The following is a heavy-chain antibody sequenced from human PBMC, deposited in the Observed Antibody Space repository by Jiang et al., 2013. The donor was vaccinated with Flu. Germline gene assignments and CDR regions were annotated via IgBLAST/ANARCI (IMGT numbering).Heavy chain of an antibody. Sequence: SGAEVKKPGASVKVSCKASGYIFTGYALHWVRQAAGQRPEWMGWIHAGDGRTRYSQKFEGRVTMTRDTAGSTAYMELSSLRSEDTAVYYCARMAFCGGDCYSHFDQWGQGTQVTVSS. CDR1: GYIFTGYA. D-gene: IGHD2-21*02. V-gene: IGHV1-3*01. CDR2: IHAGDGRT. J-gene: IGHJ4*02. CDR3: ARMAFCGGDCYSHFDQ.